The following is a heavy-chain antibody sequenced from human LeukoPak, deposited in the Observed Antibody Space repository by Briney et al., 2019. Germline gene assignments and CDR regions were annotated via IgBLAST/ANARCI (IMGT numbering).Heavy chain of an antibody. J-gene: IGHJ4*02. CDR1: GGTFSSYA. Sequence: GASVKVSCKASGGTFSSYAISWVRQAPGQGLEWMGGIIPIFGTANYAQKFQGRVTITADESTSTAYMELSSLRSEDTAVYYCARVVGRHCSGGSCYSLSYWGQGTLVTVSS. CDR3: ARVVGRHCSGGSCYSLSY. D-gene: IGHD2-15*01. CDR2: IIPIFGTA. V-gene: IGHV1-69*13.